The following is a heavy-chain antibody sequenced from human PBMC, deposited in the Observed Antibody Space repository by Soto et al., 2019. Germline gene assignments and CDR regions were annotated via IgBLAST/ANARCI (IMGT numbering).Heavy chain of an antibody. D-gene: IGHD3-3*01. CDR1: GFTFGSYA. V-gene: IGHV3-23*01. CDR2: ISGSGGST. J-gene: IGHJ6*02. CDR3: AKAIGVTIFGVAEYYYGMDV. Sequence: GGSLRLSCAASGFTFGSYAMSWVRQAPGKGLEWVSAISGSGGSTYYADSVKGRFTISRDNSKNTLYLQMNSLRAEDTAVYYCAKAIGVTIFGVAEYYYGMDVWGQGTTVTVS.